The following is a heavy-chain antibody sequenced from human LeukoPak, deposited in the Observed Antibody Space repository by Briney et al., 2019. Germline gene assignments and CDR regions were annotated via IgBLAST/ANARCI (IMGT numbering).Heavy chain of an antibody. V-gene: IGHV3-49*04. Sequence: GGSLRLSCATSGFSFSSHAMSWVRQAPGKGLEWVGFIRSKAYGGTTENAASVKGRFTISRDDSKSIAYLQMNSLKTEDTAVYYCTGSFGELTFFDYWGLGTLVTVSS. CDR2: IRSKAYGGTT. J-gene: IGHJ4*02. D-gene: IGHD3-10*01. CDR1: GFSFSSHA. CDR3: TGSFGELTFFDY.